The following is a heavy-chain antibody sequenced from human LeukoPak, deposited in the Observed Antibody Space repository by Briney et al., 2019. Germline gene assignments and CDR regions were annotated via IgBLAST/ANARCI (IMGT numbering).Heavy chain of an antibody. CDR2: INHSGST. Sequence: SETLSLTCAVYGGSISGYYWSWIRQPPGKGLEWIGEINHSGSTNYNPSLKSRVTISVDTSKNQFSLKLSSVTAADTAVYYCARVMVRGKIRYYGMDVWGKGTTVTVSS. CDR1: GGSISGYY. J-gene: IGHJ6*04. V-gene: IGHV4-34*01. D-gene: IGHD3-10*01. CDR3: ARVMVRGKIRYYGMDV.